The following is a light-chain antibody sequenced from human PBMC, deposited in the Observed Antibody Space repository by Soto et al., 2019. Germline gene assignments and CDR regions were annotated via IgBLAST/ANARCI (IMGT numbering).Light chain of an antibody. CDR1: QSISSY. CDR2: TTS. J-gene: IGKJ1*01. CDR3: QQSYSRPRT. V-gene: IGKV1-39*01. Sequence: DIQMTQSPSSLSAYVGDRVPITCRASQSISSYLNWYQQKPGKAPNLLIYTTSSLESGVPSRFSGSGSGTDFTLTISSLQPEDFATYFCQQSYSRPRTFGQGTKVEI.